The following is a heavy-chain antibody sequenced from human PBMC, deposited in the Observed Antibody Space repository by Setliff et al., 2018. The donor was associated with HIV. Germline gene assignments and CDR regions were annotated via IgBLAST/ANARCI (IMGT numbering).Heavy chain of an antibody. V-gene: IGHV4-38-2*02. CDR2: IYHSGST. Sequence: SETLSLTCTVSGYSIRSGYYWGWIRKPPGKGLEWIGSIYHSGSTYYNPSLKSRVTISVDTSKNQFSLKLSSVTAADTAVYYCARHTVYGDYLSLYYFDYWGQGTLVTVTS. D-gene: IGHD4-17*01. CDR1: GYSIRSGYY. J-gene: IGHJ4*02. CDR3: ARHTVYGDYLSLYYFDY.